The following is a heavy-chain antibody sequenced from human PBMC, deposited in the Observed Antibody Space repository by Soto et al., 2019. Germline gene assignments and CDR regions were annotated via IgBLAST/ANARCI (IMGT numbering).Heavy chain of an antibody. CDR3: ARDSGSYPRAYAFDI. D-gene: IGHD1-26*01. Sequence: QVQLVESGGGVVQPGRSLRLSCAASGFTFSSYGMHWVRQAPGKGLEWVAVIWYDGSNKYYAASVKGRFTISRDNSKNTLYLQMNSLRAEDTAVYYCARDSGSYPRAYAFDIWGQGTMVTVSS. V-gene: IGHV3-33*01. CDR2: IWYDGSNK. CDR1: GFTFSSYG. J-gene: IGHJ3*02.